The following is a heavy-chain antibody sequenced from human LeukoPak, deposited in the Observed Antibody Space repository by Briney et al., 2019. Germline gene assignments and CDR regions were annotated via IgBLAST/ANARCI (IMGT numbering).Heavy chain of an antibody. CDR3: AKIGLILTGPNYAHGVVY. V-gene: IGHV3-23*01. CDR1: GFTFSSYA. J-gene: IGHJ4*02. D-gene: IGHD3-9*01. CDR2: ISGSGGST. Sequence: GGSLRLSCAASGFTFSSYAMSWVRQAPGKGLEWVSAISGSGGSTYYADSVKGRFTISRDNSKNTLYLQMNSLRAEDTAVYYCAKIGLILTGPNYAHGVVYWGQGTLVTVSS.